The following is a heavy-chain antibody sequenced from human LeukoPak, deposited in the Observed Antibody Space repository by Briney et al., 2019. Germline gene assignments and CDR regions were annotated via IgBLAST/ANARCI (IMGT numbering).Heavy chain of an antibody. CDR3: ARGDSSGYYYVNYFDY. V-gene: IGHV5-51*01. CDR2: IYLDDSET. CDR1: GDNFNNYW. Sequence: GESLKISCKGFGDNFNNYWIVWVRQMPGKGLEWMGVIYLDDSETKYSPSFQGQVTISADQSISTAYLQWSSLKASDTAMYYCARGDSSGYYYVNYFDYWGQGTLVTVSS. J-gene: IGHJ4*02. D-gene: IGHD3-22*01.